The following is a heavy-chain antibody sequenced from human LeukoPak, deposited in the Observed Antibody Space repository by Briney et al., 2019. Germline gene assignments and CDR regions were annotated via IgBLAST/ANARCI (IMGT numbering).Heavy chain of an antibody. CDR1: GASIRSRH. CDR3: ARSGDSSAYYSF. D-gene: IGHD3-22*01. V-gene: IGHV4-59*11. CDR2: VYYVGST. J-gene: IGHJ4*02. Sequence: PSETLSLTCTVSGASIRSRHWTWIRQPPGKGLEWIGNVYYVGSTSYSPSLKSRVTISLDTSKNQFSLEMNSVTAADTAVYYCARSGDSSAYYSFWGQGILVTVSS.